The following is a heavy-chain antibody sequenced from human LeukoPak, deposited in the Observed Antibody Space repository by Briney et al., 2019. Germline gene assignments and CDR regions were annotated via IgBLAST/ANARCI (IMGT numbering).Heavy chain of an antibody. CDR2: IYYSGST. CDR3: ARYPDYYDSSGYYGGGDY. J-gene: IGHJ4*02. V-gene: IGHV4-59*01. CDR1: GGSISSYY. D-gene: IGHD3-22*01. Sequence: PSETLSLTCTVSGGSISSYYWSWIRQPPGKGLEWIGYIYYSGSTNYNPSLKSRVTISVDTSKNQFSLKLSSVTAADTAVYYCARYPDYYDSSGYYGGGDYWGQGTLVTVSS.